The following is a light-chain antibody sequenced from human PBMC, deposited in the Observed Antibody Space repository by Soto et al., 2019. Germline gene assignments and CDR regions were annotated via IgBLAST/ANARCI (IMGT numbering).Light chain of an antibody. Sequence: TQPPSASGSAGQSGAISCTGTSSDVGGYNYVSWHQQHPGKAPKLMIYEVNKRPSGVPDRFSGSKSGNTASLTVSGLQAEDEADYYCSSYAGSSNVFGTGTKVTVL. CDR1: SSDVGGYNY. V-gene: IGLV2-8*01. J-gene: IGLJ1*01. CDR3: SSYAGSSNV. CDR2: EVN.